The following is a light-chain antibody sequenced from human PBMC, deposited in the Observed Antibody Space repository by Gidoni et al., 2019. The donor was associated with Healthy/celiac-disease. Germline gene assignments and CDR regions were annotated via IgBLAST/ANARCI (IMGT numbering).Light chain of an antibody. J-gene: IGLJ2*01. V-gene: IGLV3-19*01. CDR1: SLRSYY. CDR2: GKN. Sequence: SSELTQDPAVSVALGQTVRITCQGDSLRSYYASWYQQKPGQAPVLVIYGKNNRPSGIPDRFSGSSSGNPASLTITGAQAEDEADYYCNSRDSSGNRGVFGGGTKLTVL. CDR3: NSRDSSGNRGV.